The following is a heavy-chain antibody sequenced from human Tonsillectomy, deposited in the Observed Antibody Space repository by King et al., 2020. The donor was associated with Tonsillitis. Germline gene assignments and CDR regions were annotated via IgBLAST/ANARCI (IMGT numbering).Heavy chain of an antibody. D-gene: IGHD4-17*01. CDR2: ISGSGCRT. V-gene: IGHV3-23*04. Sequence: VQLVESGGGLVQPGGSLRLSCAASGFTFSSYTMNWVRQAPGKGLERVSAISGSGCRTFYGDSVKGRFTISRDNSKNTLYLQMASLRAEDTAIYYCAKDMDDYGDPMCDSWGQGTLVTVSS. CDR3: AKDMDDYGDPMCDS. CDR1: GFTFSSYT. J-gene: IGHJ4*02.